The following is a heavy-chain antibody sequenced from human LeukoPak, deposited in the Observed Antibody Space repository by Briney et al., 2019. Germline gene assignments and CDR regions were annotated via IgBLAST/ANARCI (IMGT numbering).Heavy chain of an antibody. D-gene: IGHD6-6*01. V-gene: IGHV3-11*01. J-gene: IGHJ4*02. Sequence: GGSLRLSCAASGFTISDYYMSWIRQAPGKGLEWVSYISSSGSTIYYADSVKGRFTISRDNAKNSLYLQMNSLRAEDTAVYYCARDRYSSSGPSHDYWGQGTLVTVSS. CDR1: GFTISDYY. CDR3: ARDRYSSSGPSHDY. CDR2: ISSSGSTI.